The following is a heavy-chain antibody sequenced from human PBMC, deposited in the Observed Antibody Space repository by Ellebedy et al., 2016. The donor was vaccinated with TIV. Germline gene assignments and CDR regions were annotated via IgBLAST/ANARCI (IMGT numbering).Heavy chain of an antibody. J-gene: IGHJ4*02. V-gene: IGHV5-51*01. D-gene: IGHD1-26*01. CDR2: IFPGDSET. CDR3: ARLRGSYFDY. CDR1: GYDSSIYW. Sequence: GESLKISCKGSGYDSSIYWTAWVRQMPGKGLEWMGLIFPGDSETRYSPSFQGQVTISVDKSISTAYLQWSSLKASDTAMYYCARLRGSYFDYWGQGTLVTVSS.